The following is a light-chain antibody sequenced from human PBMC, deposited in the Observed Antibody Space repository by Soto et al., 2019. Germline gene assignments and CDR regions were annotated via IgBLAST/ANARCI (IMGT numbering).Light chain of an antibody. J-gene: IGKJ1*01. V-gene: IGKV3-20*01. CDR3: QQYGPSLWT. CDR1: QSVSSTY. Sequence: EIVLTQSPGTLSLSPGERATLSCRASQSVSSTYLAWYQQKPGQAPRLLMYGASSRASGVPDRFSASGSGTDFTLTISRLQPEDFAVCYCQQYGPSLWTFGQGTKVDIK. CDR2: GAS.